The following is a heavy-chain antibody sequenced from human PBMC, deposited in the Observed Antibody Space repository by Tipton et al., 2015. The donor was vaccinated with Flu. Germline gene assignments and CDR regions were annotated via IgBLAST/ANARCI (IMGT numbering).Heavy chain of an antibody. CDR3: ARRVPEVPANYFDY. V-gene: IGHV4-59*12. CDR2: IHYSGST. J-gene: IGHJ4*02. Sequence: GLVKPSETLYLICTVSGDSISSKLWNWIRQPPGKGLEWIGHIHYSGSTIYNPSLESRVTMSIDTSKNQFSLRLNSMTAADTAVYYCARRVPEVPANYFDYWGQGILVTVSS. D-gene: IGHD4/OR15-4a*01. CDR1: GDSISSKL.